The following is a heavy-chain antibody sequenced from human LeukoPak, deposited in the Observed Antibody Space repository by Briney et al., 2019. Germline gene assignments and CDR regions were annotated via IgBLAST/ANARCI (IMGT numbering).Heavy chain of an antibody. D-gene: IGHD2-2*01. Sequence: SETLSLTCTVSGGSISSSSYYWGWIRQPPGKGLEWIGSIYYSGSTYYNPSLKSRVTISVDTSKNQFSLKLSSVTAADTAVYYCARDLVVPAGPLDPWFDPWGQGTLVNVS. J-gene: IGHJ5*02. V-gene: IGHV4-39*07. CDR2: IYYSGST. CDR3: ARDLVVPAGPLDPWFDP. CDR1: GGSISSSSYY.